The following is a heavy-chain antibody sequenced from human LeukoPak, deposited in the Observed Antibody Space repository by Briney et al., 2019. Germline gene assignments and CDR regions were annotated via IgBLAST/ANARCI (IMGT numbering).Heavy chain of an antibody. Sequence: GGSLRLSCAASGFTFSSYAMNWVRQAPGKGLEWVSSISSSSGYIFYADSVKGRFTISRDNSKNIVYLQMDSLRVDDTALYYCARGGYQPYYYMDVWGTGTTVTVS. V-gene: IGHV3-21*01. CDR3: ARGGYQPYYYMDV. D-gene: IGHD2-2*01. CDR1: GFTFSSYA. CDR2: ISSSSGYI. J-gene: IGHJ6*03.